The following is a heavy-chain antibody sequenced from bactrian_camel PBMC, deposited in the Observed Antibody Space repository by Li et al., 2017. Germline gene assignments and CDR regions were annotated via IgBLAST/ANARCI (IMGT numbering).Heavy chain of an antibody. V-gene: IGHV3S60*01. D-gene: IGHD2*01. CDR2: HSWHGRAT. J-gene: IGHJ6*01. CDR3: ARELIGSAWNFGY. CDR1: GYTLPMN. Sequence: QLVESGGGSVQAGGSLRLSCVASGYTLPMNMGWFRRLPGQEREGVLCHSWHGRATYYADSVKGRFTISRENAKNTVYLQMNNLKPEDTAVYYCARELIGSAWNFGYWGQGTQVTVS.